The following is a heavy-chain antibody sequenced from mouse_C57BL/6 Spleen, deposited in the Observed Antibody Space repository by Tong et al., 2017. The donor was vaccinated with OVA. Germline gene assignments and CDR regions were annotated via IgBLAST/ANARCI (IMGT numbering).Heavy chain of an antibody. D-gene: IGHD1-1*01. V-gene: IGHV5-4*01. CDR2: ISDGGSYT. J-gene: IGHJ2*01. CDR3: ARPVVPFAY. Sequence: EVQLQESGGGLVKPGGSLKLSCAASGFTFSSYAMSWVRQTPEKRLEWVATISDGGSYTYYPDNVKGRFTISRDNAKNTLFLQMTSLRSEDTAMYYCARPVVPFAYWGQGTTLTVSS. CDR1: GFTFSSYA.